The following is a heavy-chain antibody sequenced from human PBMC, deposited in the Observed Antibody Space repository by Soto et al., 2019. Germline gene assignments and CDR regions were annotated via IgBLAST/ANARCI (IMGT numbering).Heavy chain of an antibody. D-gene: IGHD6-6*01. J-gene: IGHJ5*02. CDR1: GGSISSYY. CDR2: IYTSGST. V-gene: IGHV4-4*07. Sequence: PSETLSLTCTVSGGSISSYYWSWIRQPAGKGLEWIGRIYTSGSTNYNPSLKSRVTMSVDTSKNQFSLKLSSVTAADTAVYYCARGLRKLGQNWFDPWGQGTLVTVSS. CDR3: ARGLRKLGQNWFDP.